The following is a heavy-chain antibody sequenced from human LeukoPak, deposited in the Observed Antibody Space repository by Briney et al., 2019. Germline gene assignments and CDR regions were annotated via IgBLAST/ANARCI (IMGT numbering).Heavy chain of an antibody. V-gene: IGHV4-59*11. CDR2: ISHIGRT. CDR3: ARDLVTVTKGFDI. Sequence: SETLSLTCAVSGDSFSSHYWTWLRQSPGTGLEWIGYISHIGRTNYNPSLKSRVTISIDTSKNQFSLKLRSVTAADTAVYYCARDLVTVTKGFDIWGQGTMVSVSS. D-gene: IGHD4-17*01. J-gene: IGHJ3*02. CDR1: GDSFSSHY.